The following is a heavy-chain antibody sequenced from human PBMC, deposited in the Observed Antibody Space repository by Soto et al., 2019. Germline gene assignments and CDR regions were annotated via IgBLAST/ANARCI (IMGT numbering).Heavy chain of an antibody. CDR1: GFTFRNNA. Sequence: SLRLSCASSGFTFRNNALSWVRQAPGKGLDWVSGITGGGRDTYYADSVKGRFTISRDNSKNMVFLQMNSLRAEDTALYYCAKNGLDNSPSAIDSWGPGTLVTVSS. CDR2: ITGGGRDT. J-gene: IGHJ4*02. D-gene: IGHD2-8*01. V-gene: IGHV3-23*01. CDR3: AKNGLDNSPSAIDS.